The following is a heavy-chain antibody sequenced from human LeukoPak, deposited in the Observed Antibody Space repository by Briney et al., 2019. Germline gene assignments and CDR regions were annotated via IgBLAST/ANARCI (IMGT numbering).Heavy chain of an antibody. CDR3: ARHGGSYTFDL. CDR2: MYDSGST. Sequence: SETLSLTCTVSGGSMGTYYWSWIRQPPGKGLELIGYMYDSGSTNYNPSLKSRVTISVDTSKNQFSLRLSAVTAADTAVYSCARHGGSYTFDLWGQGVLVTVSS. CDR1: GGSMGTYY. V-gene: IGHV4-59*01. D-gene: IGHD1-26*01. J-gene: IGHJ4*02.